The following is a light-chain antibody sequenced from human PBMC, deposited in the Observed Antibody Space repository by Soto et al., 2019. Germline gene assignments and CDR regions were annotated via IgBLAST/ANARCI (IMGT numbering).Light chain of an antibody. CDR3: CSYATYSMI. V-gene: IGLV2-23*01. Sequence: QSALTQPASVSGSPGQSITISCTRTSNDFGTYYFVSWYQQHPDKAPKLIIYDGTERPSGVSNRFSGSKSGNTASLTISGLQAEDEAHYYCCSYATYSMILGGGTQLTVL. CDR2: DGT. CDR1: SNDFGTYYF. J-gene: IGLJ2*01.